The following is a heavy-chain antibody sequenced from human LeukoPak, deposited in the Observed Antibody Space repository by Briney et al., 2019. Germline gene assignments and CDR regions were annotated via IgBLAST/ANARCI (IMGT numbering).Heavy chain of an antibody. D-gene: IGHD2-2*01. CDR3: ARAGILRLRKPAAYYYGMDV. CDR1: GFTFSSYG. V-gene: IGHV3-30*03. Sequence: GRSLRLSCAASGFTFSSYGMHWVRQAPGKGLEWVALISYDGSNKYYADSVKGRFTISRDNSKNTLYLQMNSLRAEDTAVYYCARAGILRLRKPAAYYYGMDVWGQGTTVTVSS. J-gene: IGHJ6*02. CDR2: ISYDGSNK.